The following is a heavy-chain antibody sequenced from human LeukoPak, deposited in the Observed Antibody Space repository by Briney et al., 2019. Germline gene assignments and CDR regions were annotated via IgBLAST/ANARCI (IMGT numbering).Heavy chain of an antibody. J-gene: IGHJ6*02. V-gene: IGHV3-74*01. CDR2: INTDGSST. Sequence: QSGGSLRLSCAASGFTFSSYWMHWVRQAPGKGLVWVSRINTDGSSTSYADSVKGRFTISRDNAKNTLYLQMNSLRAEDTAVYYCARDGGDVDGMDVWGQGTTVTVSS. CDR3: ARDGGDVDGMDV. D-gene: IGHD2-21*01. CDR1: GFTFSSYW.